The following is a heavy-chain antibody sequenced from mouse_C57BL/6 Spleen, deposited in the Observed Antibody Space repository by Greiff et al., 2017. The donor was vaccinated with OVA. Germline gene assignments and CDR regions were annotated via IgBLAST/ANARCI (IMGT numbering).Heavy chain of an antibody. CDR2: IDPETGGT. CDR1: GYTFTDYE. D-gene: IGHD1-1*01. Sequence: VQLQQSGAELVRPGASVTLSCKASGYTFTDYEMHWVKQTPVHGLEWIGAIDPETGGTAYNQKFKGKAILTADTSSSTAYMELRSLTSEDSAVKYCRSSGYGSNFESWGKGTTLTVSS. J-gene: IGHJ2*01. V-gene: IGHV1-15*01. CDR3: RSSGYGSNFES.